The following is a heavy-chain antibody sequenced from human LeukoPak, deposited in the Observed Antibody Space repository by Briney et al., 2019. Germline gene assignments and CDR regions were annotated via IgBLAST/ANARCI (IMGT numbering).Heavy chain of an antibody. J-gene: IGHJ2*01. V-gene: IGHV4-59*12. CDR2: IYYSGST. Sequence: SETLSLTCTVSGGSISSYYWSWIRQPPGKGLEWIGYIYYSGSTNYNPSLKCRVTISVDTSKNQFSLKLSSVTAADTAVYYCARDSPAYFDLWGRGTLVTVSS. CDR3: ARDSPAYFDL. CDR1: GGSISSYY.